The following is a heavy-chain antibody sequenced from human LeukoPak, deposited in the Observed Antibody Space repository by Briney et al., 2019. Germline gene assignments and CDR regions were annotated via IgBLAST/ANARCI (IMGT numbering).Heavy chain of an antibody. CDR1: GFTFDDYA. CDR3: AKVVTGTTLDYYYYMDV. V-gene: IGHV3-9*01. D-gene: IGHD1-1*01. Sequence: GGSLRLSCAASGFTFDDYAMHWVRQAPGKGLEWVSGISWNSGSIGYADSVKGRFTIPRDNAKNSLYLQMNSLRAEDTALYYCAKVVTGTTLDYYYYMDVWGKGTTVTVSS. J-gene: IGHJ6*03. CDR2: ISWNSGSI.